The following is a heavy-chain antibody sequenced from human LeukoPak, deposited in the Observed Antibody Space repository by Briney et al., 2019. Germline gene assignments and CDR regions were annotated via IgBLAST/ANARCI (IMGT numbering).Heavy chain of an antibody. J-gene: IGHJ4*02. CDR2: IYSGVST. V-gene: IGHV3-66*01. CDR3: ASLYYYGSGIPLL. CDR1: GFTVSSNY. Sequence: GGSLRLSCAASGFTVSSNYMSWVRQAPGKGLEWVSVIYSGVSTYYADSVKGRFTISRDNSKNTLYLQMNSLRDEDTAVYYCASLYYYGSGIPLLWGQGTLVTVSS. D-gene: IGHD3-10*01.